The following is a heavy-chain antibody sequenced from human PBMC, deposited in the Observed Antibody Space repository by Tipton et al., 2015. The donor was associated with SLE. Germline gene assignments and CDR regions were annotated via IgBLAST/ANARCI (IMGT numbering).Heavy chain of an antibody. CDR3: ARAWGIEEGLRGRSYLDF. D-gene: IGHD6-13*01. J-gene: IGHJ4*02. Sequence: TLSLSCAVYGGSFSGYSWTWIRQSPGKGLTWIGEITHSGGPNYNPSLKRRVTISVDTSKIQVSLRLTSVTAADTAVYYCARAWGIEEGLRGRSYLDFWGQGTLVTVSS. CDR2: ITHSGGP. V-gene: IGHV4-34*01. CDR1: GGSFSGYS.